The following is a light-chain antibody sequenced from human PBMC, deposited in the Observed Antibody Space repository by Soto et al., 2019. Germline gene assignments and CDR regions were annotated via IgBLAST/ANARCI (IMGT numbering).Light chain of an antibody. V-gene: IGKV1-5*01. CDR2: DAS. Sequence: DIQMTQSPSTLSASVGDRVTITCRASQSISSWLAWYQQKPGKAPKLLIYDASSLESGVPSRFSGSGSGTEFTLTISSLQPDDFATYYCQEYNTWPWTFGQGTKVEFK. CDR1: QSISSW. CDR3: QEYNTWPWT. J-gene: IGKJ1*01.